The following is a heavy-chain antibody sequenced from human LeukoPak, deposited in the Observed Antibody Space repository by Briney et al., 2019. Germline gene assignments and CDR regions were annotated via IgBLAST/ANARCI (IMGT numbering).Heavy chain of an antibody. V-gene: IGHV3-23*01. CDR2: ISGSGGST. J-gene: IGHJ5*02. CDR1: GFTFSSYA. D-gene: IGHD2-2*01. Sequence: PGGSLRLSCAASGFTFSSYAMSWVRQAPGKGLEWVSAISGSGGSTYYADSVKGRFTISRDNSKNTLYLQMNSLRAEDTAVYYCAKGRCSSTSCANWFDPWGQGTLLTVSS. CDR3: AKGRCSSTSCANWFDP.